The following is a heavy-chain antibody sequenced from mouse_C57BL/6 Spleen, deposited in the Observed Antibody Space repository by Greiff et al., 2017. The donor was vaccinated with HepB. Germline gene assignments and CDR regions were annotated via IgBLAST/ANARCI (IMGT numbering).Heavy chain of an antibody. Sequence: EVQLQQSGPELVKPGASVKMSCKASGYTFTDYNMHWVKQSHGKSLEWIGYINPNNGGTSYNQKFKGKATLTVNKSSSTAYMELRSLTSEDSAVYYCARGSSYEAWFAYWGQGTLVTVSA. CDR3: ARGSSYEAWFAY. CDR2: INPNNGGT. J-gene: IGHJ3*01. V-gene: IGHV1-22*01. CDR1: GYTFTDYN. D-gene: IGHD1-1*01.